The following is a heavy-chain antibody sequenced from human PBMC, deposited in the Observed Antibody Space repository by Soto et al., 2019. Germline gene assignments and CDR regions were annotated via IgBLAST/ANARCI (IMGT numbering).Heavy chain of an antibody. J-gene: IGHJ5*01. CDR3: ARVHKNWFDS. Sequence: GESLKISCQASGYNINAFWIHWVRQMPGKALEWLGKIDPSDSYTNYSPSFEGHVTISTDNSITTAYLQWSSLRASDTALYFCARVHKNWFDSWAQGTMVTVSS. CDR2: IDPSDSYT. CDR1: GYNINAFW. V-gene: IGHV5-10-1*01.